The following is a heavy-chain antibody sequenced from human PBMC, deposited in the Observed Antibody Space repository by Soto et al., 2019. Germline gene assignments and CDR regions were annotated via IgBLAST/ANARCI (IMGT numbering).Heavy chain of an antibody. CDR3: ARDKRDLRFLEWSYYFDY. V-gene: IGHV3-30-3*01. J-gene: IGHJ4*02. Sequence: SLRLCCAAPGFTFSSCAMHSVRQAPGKGLEWVALISYDGSNKYYADSVKGRFTISRDNSKNTLYLQMNSLRAEDTAVYYCARDKRDLRFLEWSYYFDYWGQGTLVTVSS. CDR2: ISYDGSNK. CDR1: GFTFSSCA. D-gene: IGHD3-3*01.